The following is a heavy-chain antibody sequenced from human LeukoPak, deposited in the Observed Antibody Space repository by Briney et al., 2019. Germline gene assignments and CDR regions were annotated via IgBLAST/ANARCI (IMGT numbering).Heavy chain of an antibody. CDR1: GSSISSGSYY. Sequence: SQTLSLTCTVSGSSISSGSYYWSWIRQPAGKGLEWIGRIYTSGSTNYNPSLKSRVTISVDTSKNQFSLKLSSVTAADTAVYYCARDYPKYSSSWYYWFDPWGQGTLVTVSS. J-gene: IGHJ5*02. D-gene: IGHD6-13*01. CDR3: ARDYPKYSSSWYYWFDP. V-gene: IGHV4-61*02. CDR2: IYTSGST.